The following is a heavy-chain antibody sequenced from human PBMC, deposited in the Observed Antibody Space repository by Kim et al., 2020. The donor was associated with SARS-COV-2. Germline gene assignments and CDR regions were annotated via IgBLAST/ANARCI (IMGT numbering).Heavy chain of an antibody. J-gene: IGHJ6*02. CDR1: GFSFSDYR. Sequence: GGSLRLSCAASGFSFSDYRMNWVRQTPGKGLEWVSSISSSRSDEDYADSVKGRFTVSTDDADNSLFLQMTSLRAEDTAIYFCAREETIQYAEYMFTNYHYYGLDVWGQGTTVTVSS. D-gene: IGHD3-16*01. V-gene: IGHV3-21*01. CDR2: ISSSRSDE. CDR3: AREETIQYAEYMFTNYHYYGLDV.